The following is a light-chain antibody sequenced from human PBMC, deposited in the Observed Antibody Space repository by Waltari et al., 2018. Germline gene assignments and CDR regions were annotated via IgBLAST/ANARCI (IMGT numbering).Light chain of an antibody. J-gene: IGKJ1*01. CDR3: QQSYSTWT. CDR2: VAS. CDR1: QSINTN. Sequence: DIQMTQSPSSLSASVGDRVIITCRASQSINTNLNWYQQKPGKAPKLLLYVASSLQSGVPSRFSGTGSGTDFTLTINSLQPEDFATYYCQQSYSTWTFGQGTKVEIK. V-gene: IGKV1-39*01.